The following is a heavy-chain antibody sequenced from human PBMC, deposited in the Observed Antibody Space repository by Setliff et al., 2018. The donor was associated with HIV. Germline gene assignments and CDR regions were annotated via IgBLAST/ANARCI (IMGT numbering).Heavy chain of an antibody. CDR3: ARQNSGWGVGLYYFDY. V-gene: IGHV4-39*01. CDR2: MYYSGSI. D-gene: IGHD6-19*01. Sequence: SETLPLTCTVSGGSISSNNYYWGWIRQPPGKGLEWIGTMYYSGSIYYNPSLKSRVTISVDTPNNHFSLRLSSVTAADTALYYCARQNSGWGVGLYYFDYWGQGTLVTVSS. J-gene: IGHJ4*02. CDR1: GGSISSNNYY.